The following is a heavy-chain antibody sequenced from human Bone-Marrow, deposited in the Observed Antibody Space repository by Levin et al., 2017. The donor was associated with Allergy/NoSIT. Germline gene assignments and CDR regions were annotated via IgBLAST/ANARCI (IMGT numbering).Heavy chain of an antibody. J-gene: IGHJ4*02. CDR1: GFTFSSCW. V-gene: IGHV3-74*01. Sequence: GGSLRLSCAASGFTFSSCWMHWVRQAPGKGLVWVSRIKGDGSSTSYADSVKDRFTISRDNAKNTLYLQMNSLRGEDTAVYYCAREDTSMVESTLLDYWGQGILVTVSS. CDR2: IKGDGSST. CDR3: AREDTSMVESTLLDY. D-gene: IGHD5-18*01.